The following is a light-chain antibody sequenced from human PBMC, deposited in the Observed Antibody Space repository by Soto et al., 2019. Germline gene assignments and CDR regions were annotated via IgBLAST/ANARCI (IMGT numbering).Light chain of an antibody. CDR1: QSVSSR. CDR2: GAS. V-gene: IGKV3-15*01. CDR3: QQYNNWPIT. J-gene: IGKJ5*01. Sequence: EIVLTQSPGTLSLSPGERATLSCRASQSVSSRLAWYQQKPGQAPRLLNYGASTRATGIPARFSGSGSGTEFTLTISSLQSEDFEVYYCQQYNNWPITFGQGTRLEIK.